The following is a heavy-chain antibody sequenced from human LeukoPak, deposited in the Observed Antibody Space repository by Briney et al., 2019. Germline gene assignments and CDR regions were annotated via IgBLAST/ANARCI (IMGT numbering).Heavy chain of an antibody. D-gene: IGHD5-12*01. J-gene: IGHJ4*02. V-gene: IGHV1-69*13. CDR3: ARVATNYFDY. Sequence: GASVKVSCKASGYTFTGYYMHWVRQAPGQGLEWMGGIIPIFGTANYTQKFQGRVTITADESTSTAYMELSSLRSEDTAVYYCARVATNYFDYWGQGTLVTVSS. CDR2: IIPIFGTA. CDR1: GYTFTGYY.